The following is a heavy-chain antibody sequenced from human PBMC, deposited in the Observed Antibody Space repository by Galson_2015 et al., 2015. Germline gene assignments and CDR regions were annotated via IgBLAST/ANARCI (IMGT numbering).Heavy chain of an antibody. D-gene: IGHD3-16*01. V-gene: IGHV4-39*07. CDR3: AREATSWARADY. J-gene: IGHJ4*02. Sequence: SGSTNYNPSLKGRVTISVDTSKNQVSVNLSSVTAADTAVYYCAREATSWARADYWGQGTLVTVSS. CDR2: SGST.